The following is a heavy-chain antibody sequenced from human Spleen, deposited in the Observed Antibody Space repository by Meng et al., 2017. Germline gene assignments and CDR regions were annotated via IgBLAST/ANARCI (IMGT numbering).Heavy chain of an antibody. V-gene: IGHV4-39*07. D-gene: IGHD4-11*01. CDR1: VGSISTSSYF. Sequence: LQKWGAGRLKTSATLSPHGTVSVGSISTSSYFWGWIRQPPGKGLEWIGTIFHTGSSYYNPSPKSRVTISIDTSNSQFSLKLNSVTAADSAVYYCARGPTTMAHDFDYWGQGTLVTVSS. CDR3: ARGPTTMAHDFDY. J-gene: IGHJ4*02. CDR2: IFHTGSS.